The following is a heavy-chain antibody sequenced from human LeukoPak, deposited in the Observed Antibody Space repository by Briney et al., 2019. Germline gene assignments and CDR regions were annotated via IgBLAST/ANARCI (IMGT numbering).Heavy chain of an antibody. Sequence: ASVKVSCKASGYIFTRYDINWVRQATGQGLEGMGWMNPNTGNTGYAQKFQGRVTMTRDTSTSTVYMELSSLRSEDTAVYYCARDSGTLKQWLVPSYRYYYMDVWGKGTTVTVSS. J-gene: IGHJ6*03. D-gene: IGHD6-19*01. V-gene: IGHV1-8*01. CDR3: ARDSGTLKQWLVPSYRYYYMDV. CDR2: MNPNTGNT. CDR1: GYIFTRYD.